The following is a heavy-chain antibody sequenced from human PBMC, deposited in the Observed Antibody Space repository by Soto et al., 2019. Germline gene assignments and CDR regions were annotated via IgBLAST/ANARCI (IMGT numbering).Heavy chain of an antibody. D-gene: IGHD3-22*01. CDR3: AHFYDTSGYYYIYFDY. J-gene: IGHJ4*02. V-gene: IGHV2-5*02. CDR2: IYWDDDK. CDR1: GFSLSSRGMG. Sequence: SGPTLVNPTQTLTLTCTFSGFSLSSRGMGVGWIRQPPGKALEWLALIYWDDDKPYSPSLKSRLTITKDTSKNQVVLTMTNMDPVDTATYYCAHFYDTSGYYYIYFDYWGQGTLVTVS.